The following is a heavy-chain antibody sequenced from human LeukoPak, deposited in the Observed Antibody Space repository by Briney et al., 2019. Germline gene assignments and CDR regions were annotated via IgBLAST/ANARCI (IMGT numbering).Heavy chain of an antibody. D-gene: IGHD5-12*01. V-gene: IGHV4-34*01. J-gene: IGHJ4*02. Sequence: PSETLSLTCAVYGESFSGYFWTWIRQPPGKGLEWIGEVNHSGSTNYNPSLKSRVTISVDTSKNQFSLKMRSVTAADTAVYYCARAPETVAIDYWGQGTLVTVSS. CDR1: GESFSGYF. CDR3: ARAPETVAIDY. CDR2: VNHSGST.